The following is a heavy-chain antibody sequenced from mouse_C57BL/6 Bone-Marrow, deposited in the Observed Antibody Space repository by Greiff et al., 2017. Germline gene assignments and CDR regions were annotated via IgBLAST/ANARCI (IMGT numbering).Heavy chain of an antibody. CDR2: ISNGGGCT. CDR3: GRRGDSSGTAWFAY. V-gene: IGHV5-12*01. J-gene: IGHJ3*01. Sequence: EVQLVESGGGLVQPGGSLKLSCAASGFTFSDYYMYWVRQTPEKRLEWVAYISNGGGCTYYPATVKGRFTISRDNAKNTLYLQVSRLKSEDTAMYYCGRRGDSSGTAWFAYWGQGTLVTVSA. D-gene: IGHD3-2*02. CDR1: GFTFSDYY.